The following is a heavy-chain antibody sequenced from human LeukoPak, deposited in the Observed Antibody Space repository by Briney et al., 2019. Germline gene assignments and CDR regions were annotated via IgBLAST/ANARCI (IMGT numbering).Heavy chain of an antibody. CDR1: GFTFSSYE. Sequence: GGSLRLSCAASGFTFSSYEMNWVRQAPGKGLEWVSYISSSGSTIYYADSVKGRFTISRDNAMNSLYLQMNSLRAEDTAVYYCARVGAAADVDYWGQGTLVTVSS. CDR2: ISSSGSTI. CDR3: ARVGAAADVDY. V-gene: IGHV3-48*03. D-gene: IGHD6-13*01. J-gene: IGHJ4*02.